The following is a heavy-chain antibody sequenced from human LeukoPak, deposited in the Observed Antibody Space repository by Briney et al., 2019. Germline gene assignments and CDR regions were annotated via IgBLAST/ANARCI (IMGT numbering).Heavy chain of an antibody. CDR1: GFNFNMYA. CDR2: ISSNGGRK. J-gene: IGHJ4*02. CDR3: ARQEARDYYYEGLDY. D-gene: IGHD3-22*01. V-gene: IGHV3-30*04. Sequence: GGSLRLSCVASGFNFNMYAIHWVRQAPGKGLEWVALISSNGGRKDYADSVKGRFTIDRDNSKNTVYLQMNSLRPDDTAIYFCARQEARDYYYEGLDYWGQGNLVTVSS.